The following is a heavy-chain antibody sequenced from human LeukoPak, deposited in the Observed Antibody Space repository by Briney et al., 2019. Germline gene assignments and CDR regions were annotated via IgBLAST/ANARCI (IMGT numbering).Heavy chain of an antibody. V-gene: IGHV3-74*01. J-gene: IGHJ5*02. D-gene: IGHD2-21*02. CDR3: ARSPNCGGDCS. Sequence: PGGSLRLSCAASGFAFSTYWMHWVRQAPGKGLVWVSRIEGDGTRTTYADSVKGRFTISRDNAKNTLYLQMNSLRAEDTAVYYCARSPNCGGDCSWGQGTLVTVSS. CDR1: GFAFSTYW. CDR2: IEGDGTRT.